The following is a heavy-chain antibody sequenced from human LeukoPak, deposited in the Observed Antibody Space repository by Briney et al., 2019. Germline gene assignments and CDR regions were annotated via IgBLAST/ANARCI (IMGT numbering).Heavy chain of an antibody. CDR2: ISAYNGNT. J-gene: IGHJ6*02. CDR3: ARSYCSSTSCYPGGYYYYYGMDV. Sequence: VASVKVSCKASGYTFTSYGISWVRQAPGQGLEWMGWISAYNGNTNYAQKLQGRVTMTTDTSTSTAYMELRSLRSDDTAVYYCARSYCSSTSCYPGGYYYYYGMDVWGQGTTVTVSS. CDR1: GYTFTSYG. V-gene: IGHV1-18*01. D-gene: IGHD2-2*01.